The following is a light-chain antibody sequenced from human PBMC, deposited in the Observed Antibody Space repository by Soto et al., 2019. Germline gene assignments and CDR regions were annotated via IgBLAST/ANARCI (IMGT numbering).Light chain of an antibody. V-gene: IGKV3-11*01. Sequence: VLTQFPVTLSLSPGERATLSCRASQNAHTSLAWYRQKPGQAPRLLVYDAFKRAAGIPARFSGAGSGTDLTLTIYSLEAEDSGIYYCQDRSNWPLFTFGGGTKVDIK. CDR3: QDRSNWPLFT. CDR1: QNAHTS. J-gene: IGKJ4*01. CDR2: DAF.